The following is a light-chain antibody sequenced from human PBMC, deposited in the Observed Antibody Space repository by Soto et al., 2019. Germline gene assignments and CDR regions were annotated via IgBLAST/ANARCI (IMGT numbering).Light chain of an antibody. Sequence: EIVLTQSPGTLSLSPEERATLSCRASQSVSSSYLAWYQQKPGQAPRLLIYAASIRATDIPDRFSGSGSGTDFTLTISRLEPEDFAVFYCQQYGSSSITFGQGTRLEIK. J-gene: IGKJ5*01. CDR1: QSVSSSY. CDR2: AAS. CDR3: QQYGSSSIT. V-gene: IGKV3-20*01.